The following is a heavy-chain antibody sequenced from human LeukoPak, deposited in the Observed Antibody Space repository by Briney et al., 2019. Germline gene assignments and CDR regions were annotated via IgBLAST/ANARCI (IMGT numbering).Heavy chain of an antibody. J-gene: IGHJ4*02. D-gene: IGHD3-10*01. V-gene: IGHV3-15*01. CDR2: IKSKTDGGTT. CDR1: GFTFRTYA. CDR3: TTALRGVIY. Sequence: PGGSLRLSCAASGFTFRTYAMSWVRQAPGKGLEWLGRIKSKTDGGTTDYAAPVKGRFTISRDDSKYTLDLQMNSLKTEDTAVYYCTTALRGVIYWGQGTLVTVSS.